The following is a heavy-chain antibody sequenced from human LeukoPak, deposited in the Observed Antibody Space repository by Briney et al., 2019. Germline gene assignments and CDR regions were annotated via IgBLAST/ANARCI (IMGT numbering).Heavy chain of an antibody. V-gene: IGHV1-69*05. CDR3: ARAYCSSTSCEGDAFDI. Sequence: GASVKVSCKASGGTFNNYAISWVRQAPGQGLEWMGGIIPIFGTANYAQKFQGRVTITTDESTSTAYMELSSLRSEDTAVYYCARAYCSSTSCEGDAFDIWGQGTMVTVSS. J-gene: IGHJ3*02. CDR2: IIPIFGTA. D-gene: IGHD2-2*01. CDR1: GGTFNNYA.